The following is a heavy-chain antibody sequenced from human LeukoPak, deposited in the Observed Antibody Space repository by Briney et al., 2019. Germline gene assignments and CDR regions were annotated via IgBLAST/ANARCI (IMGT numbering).Heavy chain of an antibody. V-gene: IGHV4-34*01. CDR1: GGSISSYY. Sequence: SETLSLTCTVSGGSISSYYWSWIRQPPGKGLEWIGEINHSGSTNYNPSLKSRVTISVDTSKNQFSLKLSSVTAADTAVYYCASIEAAAGTLYYYYMDVWGKGTTVTVSS. CDR2: INHSGST. CDR3: ASIEAAAGTLYYYYMDV. J-gene: IGHJ6*03. D-gene: IGHD6-13*01.